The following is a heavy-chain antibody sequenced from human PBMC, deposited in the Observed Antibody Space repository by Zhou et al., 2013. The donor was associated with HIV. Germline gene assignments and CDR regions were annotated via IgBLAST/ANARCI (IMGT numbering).Heavy chain of an antibody. J-gene: IGHJ4*02. Sequence: QVHLVQSGTEVKKPGSSVRVPCKTSGGTFTGYAITWVRQAPGQGLEWVGGIIPIFRTANYAQKFQGRVRITTDESTSTVFMELSTLKSEDTAVYYCARGGEAAIVGRRGLDYWGQGTPVTVSA. CDR1: GGTFTGYA. CDR3: ARGGEAAIVGRRGLDY. CDR2: IIPIFRTA. V-gene: IGHV1-69*05. D-gene: IGHD6-6*01.